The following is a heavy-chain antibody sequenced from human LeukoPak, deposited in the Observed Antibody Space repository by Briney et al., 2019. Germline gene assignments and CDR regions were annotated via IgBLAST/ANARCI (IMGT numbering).Heavy chain of an antibody. V-gene: IGHV3-15*01. D-gene: IGHD5-12*01. Sequence: GESLRLSCAASGFTFDTAWMTWVRQAPGKGLEWVGRIKSETDGGTTDYAAPVKGRFTISRDNSKNTLYLQMNSLRAEDTAVYYCARVSGYSGYVGDWGQGTLVTVSS. CDR2: IKSETDGGTT. CDR1: GFTFDTAW. J-gene: IGHJ4*02. CDR3: ARVSGYSGYVGD.